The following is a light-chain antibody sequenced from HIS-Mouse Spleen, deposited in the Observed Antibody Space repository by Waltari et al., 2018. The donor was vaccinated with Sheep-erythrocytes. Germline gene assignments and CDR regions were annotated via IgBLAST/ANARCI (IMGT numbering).Light chain of an antibody. J-gene: IGLJ3*02. CDR3: CSYAGSSTPWV. CDR1: STYVGSYIL. CDR2: EGG. V-gene: IGLV2-23*01. Sequence: QSALTQPASVSGSPGQSLTLSCTGTSTYVGSYILVSWYQQHPGKAPKPMIYEGGQRPSGVSNRFSGSKSGNTASLTISGLQAEDEADYYCCSYAGSSTPWVFGGGTKLTVL.